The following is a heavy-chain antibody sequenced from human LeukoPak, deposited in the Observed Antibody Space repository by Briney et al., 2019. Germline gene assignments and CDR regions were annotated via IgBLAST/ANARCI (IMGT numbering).Heavy chain of an antibody. J-gene: IGHJ6*02. CDR1: GYTFATYS. CDR3: ARRGGGHGLDV. V-gene: IGHV1-3*01. Sequence: ASVKVSCKPSGYTFATYSMHWVRQAPRQRLEWMGWVNAGNGITKSSQKFQGRVTMTRDTSASTVYMELSSLTSEDTAVYYCARRGGGHGLDVWGQGTTVTVSS. D-gene: IGHD3-16*01. CDR2: VNAGNGIT.